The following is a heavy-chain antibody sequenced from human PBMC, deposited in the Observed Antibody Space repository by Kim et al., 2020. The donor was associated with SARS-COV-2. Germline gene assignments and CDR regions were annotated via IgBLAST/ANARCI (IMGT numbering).Heavy chain of an antibody. J-gene: IGHJ4*02. V-gene: IGHV3-23*01. D-gene: IGHD3-10*01. CDR2: ISGSGGST. CDR1: GFTFSSYA. CDR3: AKRGGNLLWFGGEYYFDY. Sequence: GGSLRLSCAASGFTFSSYAMSWVRQAPGKGLEWVSAISGSGGSTYYADSVKGRFTISRDNSKNTLYLQMNSLRAEDTAVYYCAKRGGNLLWFGGEYYFDYWGQGTLVTVSS.